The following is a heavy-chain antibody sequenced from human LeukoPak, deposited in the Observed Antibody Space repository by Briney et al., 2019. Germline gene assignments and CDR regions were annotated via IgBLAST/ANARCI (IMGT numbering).Heavy chain of an antibody. D-gene: IGHD3-22*01. Sequence: GGSLRLSCAASEFSFSSYGMHWVRRAPGKGLQWVASLRYDGTNKYHADSVKGRFTISRDNSQSTLYLQMNSLRAEDTAVYYCAGARNNYDSSGFSALDYWGQGTLVTVSS. CDR3: AGARNNYDSSGFSALDY. CDR1: EFSFSSYG. CDR2: LRYDGTNK. J-gene: IGHJ4*02. V-gene: IGHV3-33*01.